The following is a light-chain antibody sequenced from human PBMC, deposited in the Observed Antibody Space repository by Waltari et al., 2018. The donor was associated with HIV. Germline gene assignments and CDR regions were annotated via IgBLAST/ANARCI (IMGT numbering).Light chain of an antibody. V-gene: IGLV2-23*03. Sequence: QSALTQPASVSGSPGQSITISCTGTSSDVGSYNLVSWYQQHPGKAPKLMIYEGSKRPSGVSNRFAGSKAGNTASLTISGHQAEDEADYYCCSYAGSSTFWVFGGGTKLTVL. CDR3: CSYAGSSTFWV. J-gene: IGLJ3*02. CDR2: EGS. CDR1: SSDVGSYNL.